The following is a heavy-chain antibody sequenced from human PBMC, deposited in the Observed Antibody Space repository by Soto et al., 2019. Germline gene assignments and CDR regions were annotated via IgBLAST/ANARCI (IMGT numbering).Heavy chain of an antibody. V-gene: IGHV3-30-3*01. CDR3: ARENYSGYDSRGAFDI. CDR2: ISYDGSNK. J-gene: IGHJ3*02. Sequence: GGSLRLSCAASGFTFSSYAMHWVRQAPGKGLEWVAVISYDGSNKYYADSVKGRFTISRDNSKNTLYLQMNSLRAEDTAVYYCARENYSGYDSRGAFDIWGQGTMVTVSS. D-gene: IGHD5-12*01. CDR1: GFTFSSYA.